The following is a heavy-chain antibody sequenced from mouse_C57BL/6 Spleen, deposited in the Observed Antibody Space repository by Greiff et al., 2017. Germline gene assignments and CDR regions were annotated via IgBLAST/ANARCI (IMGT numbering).Heavy chain of an antibody. V-gene: IGHV5-4*01. CDR1: GFTFSSYA. CDR3: ARDLDGYGPMDY. J-gene: IGHJ4*01. CDR2: ISDGGSYT. D-gene: IGHD2-2*01. Sequence: EVKLVESGGGLVKPGGSLKLSCAASGFTFSSYAMSWVRQTPEKRLEWVATISDGGSYTYYPDNVKGRFTISRDNAKNNLYLQMSHLKSEDTAMYYCARDLDGYGPMDYWGQGTSVTVSS.